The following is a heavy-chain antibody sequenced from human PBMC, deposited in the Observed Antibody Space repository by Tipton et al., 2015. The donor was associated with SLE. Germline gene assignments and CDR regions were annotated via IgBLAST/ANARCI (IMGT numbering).Heavy chain of an antibody. CDR3: ARVFDGYTSFAFDM. D-gene: IGHD5-24*01. CDR2: IDSTGNII. Sequence: SLRLSCAASGFMFSDYYMSWIRQAPGKGLEWISDIDSTGNIIHYADSMKGRSTISRDNAKDSLYLQMHSLRADDTAVYFCARVFDGYTSFAFDMWGQGTMVIVS. CDR1: GFMFSDYY. J-gene: IGHJ3*02. V-gene: IGHV3-11*04.